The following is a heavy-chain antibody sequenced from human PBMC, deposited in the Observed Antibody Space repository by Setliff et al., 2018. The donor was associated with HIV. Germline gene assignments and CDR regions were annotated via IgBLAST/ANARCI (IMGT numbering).Heavy chain of an antibody. Sequence: PSETLSLTCAVPGGSTNNYYLTWIRQPPGKGLEWIGSVSNGGDTNYNPSLKSRVSLSLDTSKTQFSLKLTSVTAADTAIYYCARATYTTLFGVLMGGGLQYWGPGTLVTVSS. V-gene: IGHV4-59*01. D-gene: IGHD3-3*01. CDR2: VSNGGDT. CDR3: ARATYTTLFGVLMGGGLQY. J-gene: IGHJ4*02. CDR1: GGSTNNYY.